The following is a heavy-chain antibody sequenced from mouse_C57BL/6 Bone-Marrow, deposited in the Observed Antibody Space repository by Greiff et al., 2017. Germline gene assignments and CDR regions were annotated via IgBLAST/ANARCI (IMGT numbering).Heavy chain of an antibody. D-gene: IGHD2-3*01. J-gene: IGHJ2*01. CDR3: ARQGYDYLDY. V-gene: IGHV5-6*01. CDR2: ISSGGSYT. CDR1: GFTFSSYG. Sequence: EVKLVESGGDLVKPGGSLKLSCAASGFTFSSYGMSWVRQTPDKRLEWVATISSGGSYTYYPDSVKGRFTISRDNAKNTLYLHMSSLKSEDTAMYYCARQGYDYLDYWGQGTTLTVSS.